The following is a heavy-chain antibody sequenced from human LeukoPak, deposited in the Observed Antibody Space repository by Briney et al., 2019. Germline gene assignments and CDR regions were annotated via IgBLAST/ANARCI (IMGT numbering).Heavy chain of an antibody. Sequence: PGGSLRLSCAASGFTFSNAWMSWVRQAPGKGLEWVGRIKSKTDGGATDYAAPVKGRFTISRDDSKNTLYLQMNSLKTEDTAVYYCTTEGARSSSGWYSIGFYWGQGTLVTVSS. J-gene: IGHJ4*02. V-gene: IGHV3-15*01. CDR3: TTEGARSSSGWYSIGFY. CDR1: GFTFSNAW. D-gene: IGHD6-19*01. CDR2: IKSKTDGGAT.